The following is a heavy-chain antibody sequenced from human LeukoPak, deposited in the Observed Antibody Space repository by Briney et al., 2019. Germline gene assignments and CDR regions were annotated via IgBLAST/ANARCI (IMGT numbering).Heavy chain of an antibody. D-gene: IGHD3-10*01. J-gene: IGHJ4*02. CDR3: SRVAAYDGTVLDY. V-gene: IGHV4-30-2*01. Sequence: SETLSLTRAVSRGSLSCGACSGSWIRHPPGKGLEWIGYIYQSGSTNYNPSLKSPVPISVERSKNQFSLKLSSVTAADTAGYYCSRVAAYDGTVLDYWGEGALGTVSS. CDR2: IYQSGST. CDR1: RGSLSCGACS.